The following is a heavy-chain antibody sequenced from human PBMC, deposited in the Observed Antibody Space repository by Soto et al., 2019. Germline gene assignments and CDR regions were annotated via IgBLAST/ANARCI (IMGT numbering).Heavy chain of an antibody. CDR2: INHSGST. D-gene: IGHD2-15*01. Sequence: SETLSLTCAVYGGSFSDYYWSWIRQPPGKGLEWIGEINHSGSTNYNPSLKSRVTISVDTSKNQFSLKLNSVTAADTAVYYCARAPPGRVVTANAIDSWGQGTLVTVSS. CDR1: GGSFSDYY. J-gene: IGHJ4*02. CDR3: ARAPPGRVVTANAIDS. V-gene: IGHV4-34*01.